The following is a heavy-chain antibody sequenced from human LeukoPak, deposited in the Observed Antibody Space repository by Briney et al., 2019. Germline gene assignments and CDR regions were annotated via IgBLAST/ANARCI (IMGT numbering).Heavy chain of an antibody. CDR3: ARPSLNTGSYFDY. D-gene: IGHD1-26*01. Sequence: GGSLRLSCAASGFSFSNYWMSWVRQAPGKGLEWVANIKQDGSEIYYVDSVRGRFTISRDNAKNSLYLQMNSLRAEDTAVYYCARPSLNTGSYFDYWGQGILVSVS. CDR1: GFSFSNYW. J-gene: IGHJ4*02. V-gene: IGHV3-7*01. CDR2: IKQDGSEI.